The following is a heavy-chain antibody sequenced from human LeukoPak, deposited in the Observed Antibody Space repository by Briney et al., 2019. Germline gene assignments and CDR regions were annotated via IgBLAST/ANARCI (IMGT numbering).Heavy chain of an antibody. D-gene: IGHD6-19*01. V-gene: IGHV6-1*01. CDR3: ARGIAVAGSPGMDV. J-gene: IGHJ6*02. CDR2: TYYRSKWHN. CDR1: GDSVSSSSAV. Sequence: SQTLSLTCAISGDSVSSSSAVWSWIRQSPSRGLEWLGRTYYRSKWHNEYAVSVNSRITIIADTSMSQFSLHLNSVTPEDSAVYYCARGIAVAGSPGMDVWGQGTTVTVSS.